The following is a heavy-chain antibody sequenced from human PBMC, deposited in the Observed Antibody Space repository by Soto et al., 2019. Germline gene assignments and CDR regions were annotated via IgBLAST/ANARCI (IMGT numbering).Heavy chain of an antibody. CDR3: ANARHYDSSGYFDY. D-gene: IGHD3-22*01. CDR1: GGTFSSYA. V-gene: IGHV1-69*13. Sequence: ASVKVSCKASGGTFSSYAISWVRQAPGQGLEWMGGIIPMFGTANYAQKFQGRVTITADESKNTLYLQMNSLRAEDTAVYYCANARHYDSSGYFDYWGQGTLVTVSS. CDR2: IIPMFGTA. J-gene: IGHJ4*02.